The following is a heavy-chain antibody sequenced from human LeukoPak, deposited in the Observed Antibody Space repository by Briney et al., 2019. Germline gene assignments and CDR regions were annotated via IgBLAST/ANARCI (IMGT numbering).Heavy chain of an antibody. J-gene: IGHJ3*02. Sequence: QPGGSLRLSCAASGFTFSSYAMSWVRQAPGKGLEWVSAISGSGGSTYYADSVKGRFTISRDNSKNTLYLQMNSLRAEDTAVYYCASQINYELDAFDIWGQGTMVTVSS. V-gene: IGHV3-23*01. CDR3: ASQINYELDAFDI. CDR2: ISGSGGST. CDR1: GFTFSSYA. D-gene: IGHD3-22*01.